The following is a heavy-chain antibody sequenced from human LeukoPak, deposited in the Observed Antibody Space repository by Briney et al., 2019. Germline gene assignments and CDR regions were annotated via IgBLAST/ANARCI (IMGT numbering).Heavy chain of an antibody. CDR2: IYSFGST. J-gene: IGHJ4*02. CDR3: ARDSVGAIFDY. CDR1: GGSISSYY. D-gene: IGHD1-26*01. V-gene: IGHV4-4*07. Sequence: SETLSLTCTVSGGSISSYYWNWIRQPAGKGLEWIGRIYSFGSTYYNPSLRSRVTMSVDASKNQFSLSLTPVTAADTAVYYCARDSVGAIFDYWAQGTLVTVSS.